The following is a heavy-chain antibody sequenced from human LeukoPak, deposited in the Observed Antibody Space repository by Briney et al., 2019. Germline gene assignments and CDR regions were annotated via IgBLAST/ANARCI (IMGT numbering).Heavy chain of an antibody. CDR1: GFTFSNSG. V-gene: IGHV3-21*01. J-gene: IGHJ4*02. Sequence: KTGGSLRLSFAASGFTFSNSGMNWVRQVPGKGMEWVSSIDYDSSHIYYAASVRGRFTISRDNARNSVYLQMNSLRVEDTAVYYCARDPLRYLRVGHYDYWGQGTLVAVSS. CDR3: ARDPLRYLRVGHYDY. CDR2: IDYDSSHI. D-gene: IGHD3-9*01.